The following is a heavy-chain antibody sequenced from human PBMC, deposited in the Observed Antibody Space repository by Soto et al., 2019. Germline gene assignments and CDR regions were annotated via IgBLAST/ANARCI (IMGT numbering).Heavy chain of an antibody. V-gene: IGHV4-34*01. CDR2: INHSGST. CDR1: GGSFSGYY. CDR3: ARGVVVLAAIAPPGVISYSSLFDY. J-gene: IGHJ4*02. Sequence: SETLSLTCAVYGGSFSGYYWSWIRQPPGKGLEWIGEINHSGSTNYNPSLKSRVTISVDTSKNQFSLKLSSVTAADTAVYYCARGVVVLAAIAPPGVISYSSLFDYWGQGTLVTVSS. D-gene: IGHD2-15*01.